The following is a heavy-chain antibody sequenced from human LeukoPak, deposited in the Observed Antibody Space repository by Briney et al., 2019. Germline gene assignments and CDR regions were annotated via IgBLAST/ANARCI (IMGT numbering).Heavy chain of an antibody. J-gene: IGHJ3*02. CDR1: GFTFRNYG. CDR2: ISYDGSSL. Sequence: AGGSLRLSCAVSGFTFRNYGFHWVRQALGKGPEWVAIISYDGSSLYYADSVKGRFTISRDNSKNMVYLQMDSLRPEDTALYHCAKDLGEVRYAFDIWGQGTMVTVSS. V-gene: IGHV3-30*18. D-gene: IGHD3-16*01. CDR3: AKDLGEVRYAFDI.